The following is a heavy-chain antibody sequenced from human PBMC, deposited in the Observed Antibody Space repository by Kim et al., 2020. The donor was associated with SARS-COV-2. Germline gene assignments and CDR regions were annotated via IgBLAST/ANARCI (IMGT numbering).Heavy chain of an antibody. Sequence: VSLQSRITINPDTSKNQFSLQLNSVTPEDTAVYYCARRNWNYSYYYYGMDVWGQGTTVTVSS. D-gene: IGHD1-7*01. J-gene: IGHJ6*02. V-gene: IGHV6-1*01. CDR3: ARRNWNYSYYYYGMDV.